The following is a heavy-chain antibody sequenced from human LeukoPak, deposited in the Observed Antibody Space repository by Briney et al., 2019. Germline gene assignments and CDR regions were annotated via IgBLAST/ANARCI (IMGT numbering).Heavy chain of an antibody. D-gene: IGHD2-15*01. CDR2: IYPGDSDT. CDR3: TRARYCSAGSCYAEY. J-gene: IGHJ4*02. CDR1: GYSFTTYW. V-gene: IGHV5-51*01. Sequence: VESLKISCKGSGYSFTTYWIGWVRQMPGKGLEWMGIIYPGDSDTRYSPSFQGQVTISADKSISTAYLQWSSLKASDTAMYYCTRARYCSAGSCYAEYWGQGTLVTVSS.